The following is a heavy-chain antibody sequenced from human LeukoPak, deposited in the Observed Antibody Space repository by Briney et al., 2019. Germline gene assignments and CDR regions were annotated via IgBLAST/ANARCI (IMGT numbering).Heavy chain of an antibody. CDR3: ARDYLPGRHYYGSGRDYYYMDV. CDR2: INPSGGST. J-gene: IGHJ6*03. D-gene: IGHD3-10*01. V-gene: IGHV1-46*01. Sequence: GASVKVSCKASGYTFTSYYMHWVRQAPGQGLEWMGIINPSGGSTGYAQKFQGRVTMTRDTSTSTAYMELSRLRSDDTAVYYCARDYLPGRHYYGSGRDYYYMDVWGKATTVTVSS. CDR1: GYTFTSYY.